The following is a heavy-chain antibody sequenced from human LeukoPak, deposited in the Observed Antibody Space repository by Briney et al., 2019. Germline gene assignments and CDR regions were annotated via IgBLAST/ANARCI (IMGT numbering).Heavy chain of an antibody. Sequence: SETLSLTCTVSGGSISSYYWSWIRQPPGKGLEWIGYIYHSGSTNYNPSLKSRVTISVDTSENQFSLKLSSVTAADTAVYYCVGSDSYYYGSGSYYNTVNYYYYYMDVWGKGTTVTVSS. J-gene: IGHJ6*03. D-gene: IGHD3-10*01. V-gene: IGHV4-59*01. CDR2: IYHSGST. CDR3: VGSDSYYYGSGSYYNTVNYYYYYMDV. CDR1: GGSISSYY.